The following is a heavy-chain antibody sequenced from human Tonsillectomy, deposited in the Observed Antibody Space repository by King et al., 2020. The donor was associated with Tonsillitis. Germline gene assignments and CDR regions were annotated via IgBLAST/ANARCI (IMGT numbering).Heavy chain of an antibody. CDR1: GFTFSSYG. V-gene: IGHV3-30*02. D-gene: IGHD3-3*01. Sequence: VQLVESGGGVVQPGGSLRLSCAASGFTFSSYGMHWVRQAPGKGLEWVAFIRYDGSNKYYADSVKGRFTISRDNSKNTLYLQMNSLRAEDTAVYYCAKDPRALEWSPVPLFDYWGQGTLVTVSS. CDR2: IRYDGSNK. CDR3: AKDPRALEWSPVPLFDY. J-gene: IGHJ4*02.